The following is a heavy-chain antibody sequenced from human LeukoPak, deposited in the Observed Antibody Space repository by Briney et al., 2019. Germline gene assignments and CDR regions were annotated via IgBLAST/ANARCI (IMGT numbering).Heavy chain of an antibody. CDR1: GFTVSSNY. CDR2: IYSGGST. J-gene: IGHJ4*02. Sequence: HPGGSLRLSCAASGFTVSSNYMSWVRQAPGKGLEWVSVIYSGGSTYYADSVKGRFTISRDNSKNTLYLQMNSLRAEDTAVYYCAREAYNWNDGEDYWGQGTLVTVSS. V-gene: IGHV3-66*01. CDR3: AREAYNWNDGEDY. D-gene: IGHD1-1*01.